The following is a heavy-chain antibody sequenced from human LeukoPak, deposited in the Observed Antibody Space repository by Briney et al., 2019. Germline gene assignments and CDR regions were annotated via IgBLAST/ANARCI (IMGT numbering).Heavy chain of an antibody. D-gene: IGHD1-26*01. Sequence: SETLSLTCTVSGGSMNNGNYYWSWIRQPAGKGLEWIGRIYSSGSTTYNPSLKSRVTLSLDTSKNQFSLKVSSVIAADTAVYYCAKSQWEFSPGYFDPWGQGILVTVSS. CDR2: IYSSGST. V-gene: IGHV4-61*02. J-gene: IGHJ5*02. CDR1: GGSMNNGNYY. CDR3: AKSQWEFSPGYFDP.